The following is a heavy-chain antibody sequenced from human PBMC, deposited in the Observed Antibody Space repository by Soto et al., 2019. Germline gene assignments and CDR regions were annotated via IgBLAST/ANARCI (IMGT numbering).Heavy chain of an antibody. V-gene: IGHV1-18*01. CDR2: ISGFNGNT. CDR3: ARSPPRYSSSWYRWYFDY. Sequence: GASVKVSCKASGYTFNFYGITWVRQAPGQGLEWMGWISGFNGNTNYAADLQGRVTMTTDTSTSTAYMELRGLRSDDTAVYYCARSPPRYSSSWYRWYFDYWGQGTLVTVSS. D-gene: IGHD6-13*01. CDR1: GYTFNFYG. J-gene: IGHJ4*02.